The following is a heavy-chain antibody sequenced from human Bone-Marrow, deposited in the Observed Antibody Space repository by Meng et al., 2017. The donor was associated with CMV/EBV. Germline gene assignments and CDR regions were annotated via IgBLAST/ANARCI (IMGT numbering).Heavy chain of an antibody. V-gene: IGHV3-66*02. J-gene: IGHJ3*02. CDR3: ARDQSRSTWDAFDI. Sequence: GSLKISCAASGFTVSSNYMSWVRQAPGKGLEWVSVIYSDGSSYYADSVKGRFTISRDNSKNTLYLQMNSLRAEDTAVYYCARDQSRSTWDAFDICGQGTMVTVSS. CDR1: GFTVSSNY. CDR2: IYSDGSS. D-gene: IGHD6-13*01.